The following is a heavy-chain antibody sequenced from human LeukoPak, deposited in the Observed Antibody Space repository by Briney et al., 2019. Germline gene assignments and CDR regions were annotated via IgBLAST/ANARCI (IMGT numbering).Heavy chain of an antibody. J-gene: IGHJ6*03. CDR3: AGKGDGYNTYYYYYMDV. D-gene: IGHD5-24*01. Sequence: GGSLRLSCAASGFTFSSYAMSWVRQAPGKGLEWVSAFRGSGGSTYYADSVKGRFTISRDNSKNTLHLQMNSLRAEDTAVYYCAGKGDGYNTYYYYYMDVWGKGTTVTVSS. V-gene: IGHV3-23*01. CDR2: FRGSGGST. CDR1: GFTFSSYA.